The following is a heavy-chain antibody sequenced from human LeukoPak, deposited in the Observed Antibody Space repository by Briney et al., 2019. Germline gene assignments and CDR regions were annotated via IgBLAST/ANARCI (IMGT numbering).Heavy chain of an antibody. CDR3: ARDAIRRDGY. Sequence: GGSLRLSCVASGFTFGSYWMTWVRHAPGKGLEWVANINPDGSEKHYLDSVKGRFTVSRDNDKNSLSLQMNILRAEDTALYYCARDAIRRDGYWGQGTLVTVSS. D-gene: IGHD3-3*01. CDR1: GFTFGSYW. J-gene: IGHJ4*02. V-gene: IGHV3-7*01. CDR2: INPDGSEK.